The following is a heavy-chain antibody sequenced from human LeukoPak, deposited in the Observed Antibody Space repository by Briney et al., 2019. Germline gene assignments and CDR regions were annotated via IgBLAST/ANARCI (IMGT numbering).Heavy chain of an antibody. J-gene: IGHJ3*02. D-gene: IGHD1-1*01. Sequence: GGSLRLSCAASGFTFSSYSMNWVRQAPGKGLEWVSSISSSSSYIYYADSVKGRFTISRDNAKNSLYLQMNSLRAEDTAVYYCARDRGGTTGTTTRAFDIWGQGTMVTVSS. CDR3: ARDRGGTTGTTTRAFDI. CDR2: ISSSSSYI. CDR1: GFTFSSYS. V-gene: IGHV3-21*01.